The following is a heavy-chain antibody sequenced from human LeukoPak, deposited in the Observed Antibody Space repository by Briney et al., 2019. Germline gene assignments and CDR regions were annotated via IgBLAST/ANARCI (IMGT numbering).Heavy chain of an antibody. Sequence: SETLSLTCAVYGGSFSGYYWSWIRQPPGKGLEWIGEINLSGSTNYNPSLKSRVTISVDTSKNQFSLRLGSVTAADTAVYYCARVYSDYWGQGTLVTVSS. CDR1: GGSFSGYY. V-gene: IGHV4-34*01. CDR3: ARVYSDY. D-gene: IGHD5-18*01. J-gene: IGHJ4*02. CDR2: INLSGST.